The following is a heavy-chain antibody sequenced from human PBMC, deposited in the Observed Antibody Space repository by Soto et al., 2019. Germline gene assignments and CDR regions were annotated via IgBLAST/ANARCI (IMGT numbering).Heavy chain of an antibody. D-gene: IGHD5-12*01. CDR1: GGSFSNFC. CDR3: AREGSGYNF. J-gene: IGHJ4*02. V-gene: IGHV1-69*13. CDR2: IVPVFGRP. Sequence: SVKVSCKSSGGSFSNFCISWVRQAPGQGLECMGGIVPVFGRPNYAQRFRGRLTITADESTSTGYMELISLRSDDTAVYYCAREGSGYNFWGQGTQVTVSS.